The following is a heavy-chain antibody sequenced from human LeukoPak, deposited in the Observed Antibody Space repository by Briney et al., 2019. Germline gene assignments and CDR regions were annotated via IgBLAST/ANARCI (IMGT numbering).Heavy chain of an antibody. D-gene: IGHD1-14*01. Sequence: SETLSLTCSVSGGSINSHYWSWIRQPPGKRMEWIGYIFNSGNTNYNPSLRSRVTMSVDTSRDQFFLRLTSVTAADTAIYYCASRVADTTWHGFFDYWSQGTLVTVSS. J-gene: IGHJ4*02. CDR3: ASRVADTTWHGFFDY. CDR1: GGSINSHY. V-gene: IGHV4-59*11. CDR2: IFNSGNT.